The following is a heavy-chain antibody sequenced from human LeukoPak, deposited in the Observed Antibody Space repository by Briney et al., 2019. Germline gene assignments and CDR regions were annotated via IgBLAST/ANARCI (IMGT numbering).Heavy chain of an antibody. Sequence: GGSLRLSCAASGFTFSSYAMSWVRQAPGKGLEWVSAISGSGGSTYYADSVKGRFTISRDNSKSTLYLQMNSLRAEDTAVYYCAKAVPRYFDWVAVDYFDYWGQGTLVTVSS. CDR2: ISGSGGST. CDR3: AKAVPRYFDWVAVDYFDY. V-gene: IGHV3-23*01. CDR1: GFTFSSYA. D-gene: IGHD3-9*01. J-gene: IGHJ4*02.